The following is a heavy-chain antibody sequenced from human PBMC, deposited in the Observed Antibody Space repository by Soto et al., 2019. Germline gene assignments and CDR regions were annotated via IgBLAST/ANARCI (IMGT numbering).Heavy chain of an antibody. CDR3: ARDDVLFDGGRRYAIQLDV. Sequence: GSLRLSCAASGFTFSGYAMSWVRQAPVKGLEWVSAISGSGGSTYYADSVKGRFTISRDTSKDTLYLQMDSLRVEDTAVYYCARDDVLFDGGRRYAIQLDVWGKATTVNLSS. V-gene: IGHV3-23*01. D-gene: IGHD2-15*01. CDR2: ISGSGGST. J-gene: IGHJ6*04. CDR1: GFTFSGYA.